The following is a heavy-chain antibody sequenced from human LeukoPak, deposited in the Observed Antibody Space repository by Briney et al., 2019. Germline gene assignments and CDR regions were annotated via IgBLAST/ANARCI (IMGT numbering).Heavy chain of an antibody. Sequence: GGSLRLSCAASGFSFSSYHMNWVRQAPGKGLEWVSSITSSSSYIYYADSVKGRFTISRDNAKNSLYLQMNSLRAEDTAVYYCARDAVGTYYDFWSGYYNFDYWGQGTLVTVSS. D-gene: IGHD3-3*01. J-gene: IGHJ4*02. V-gene: IGHV3-21*01. CDR1: GFSFSSYH. CDR3: ARDAVGTYYDFWSGYYNFDY. CDR2: ITSSSSYI.